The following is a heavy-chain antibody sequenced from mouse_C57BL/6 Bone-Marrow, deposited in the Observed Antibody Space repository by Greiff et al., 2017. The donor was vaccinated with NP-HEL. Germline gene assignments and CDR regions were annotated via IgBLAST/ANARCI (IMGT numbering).Heavy chain of an antibody. J-gene: IGHJ2*01. D-gene: IGHD1-3*01. CDR1: GFSFNTYA. CDR2: IRSKSNNYAT. Sequence: GGGLVQPKGSLKLSCAAPGFSFNTYAMNWVRQAPGKGLEWVARIRSKSNNYATYYADSVKDRFTISRDDSESILYLQMNDLKTEDTAMYYCVRQRSSFDYWGQGTTLTVSS. CDR3: VRQRSSFDY. V-gene: IGHV10-1*01.